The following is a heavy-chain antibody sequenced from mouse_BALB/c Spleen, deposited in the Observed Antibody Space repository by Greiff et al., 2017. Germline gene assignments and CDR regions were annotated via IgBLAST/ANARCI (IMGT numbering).Heavy chain of an antibody. Sequence: LQQPGAELVKPGASVKMSCKASGYTFTSYNMHWVKQTPGQGLEWIGAIYPGNGDTSYNQKFKGKATLTADKSSSTAYMQLSSLTSEDSAVYYCARSMVTTGLYAMDYWGQGTSVTVSS. CDR2: IYPGNGDT. CDR3: ARSMVTTGLYAMDY. V-gene: IGHV1-12*01. CDR1: GYTFTSYN. J-gene: IGHJ4*01. D-gene: IGHD2-10*02.